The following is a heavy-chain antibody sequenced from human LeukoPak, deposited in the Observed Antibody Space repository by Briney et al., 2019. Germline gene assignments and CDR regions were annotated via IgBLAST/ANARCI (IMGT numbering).Heavy chain of an antibody. Sequence: GGSLRLSCAASGFTFSSYGMHWVRQAPGKGLEWVAFIRYDGSNKYYADSVKGRFTISRDNSKNTLYLQMNSLRAEDTAVYYCAKLPRAAALFDYWGQGTLVTVSS. V-gene: IGHV3-30*02. CDR2: IRYDGSNK. CDR1: GFTFSSYG. D-gene: IGHD6-13*01. CDR3: AKLPRAAALFDY. J-gene: IGHJ4*02.